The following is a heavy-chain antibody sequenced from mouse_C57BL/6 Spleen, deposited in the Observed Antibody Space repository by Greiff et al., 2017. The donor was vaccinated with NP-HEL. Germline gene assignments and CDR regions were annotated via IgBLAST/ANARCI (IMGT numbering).Heavy chain of an antibody. D-gene: IGHD1-1*01. J-gene: IGHJ4*01. CDR2: ISSGGSYT. CDR3: ARHRDYYGSSYDAMDY. CDR1: GFTFSSYG. V-gene: IGHV5-6*01. Sequence: EVKLMESGGDLVKPGGSLKLSCAASGFTFSSYGMSWVRQTPDKRLEWVATISSGGSYTYYPDSVKGRFTISRDNAKNTLYLQMSSLKSEDTAMYYCARHRDYYGSSYDAMDYWGQGTSVTVSS.